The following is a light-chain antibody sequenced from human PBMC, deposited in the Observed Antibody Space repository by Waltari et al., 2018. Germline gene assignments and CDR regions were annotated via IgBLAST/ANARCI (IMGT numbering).Light chain of an antibody. Sequence: CRASQYITGSWMTWYHQKPGQAPRLLIYGASTRAPGVPDRFSGSGSGTEFTLTISSLQPDDFATYYCQQYDSESYTFGQGTKLEIK. CDR2: GAS. V-gene: IGKV3D-7*01. CDR1: QYITGSW. J-gene: IGKJ2*01. CDR3: QQYDSESYT.